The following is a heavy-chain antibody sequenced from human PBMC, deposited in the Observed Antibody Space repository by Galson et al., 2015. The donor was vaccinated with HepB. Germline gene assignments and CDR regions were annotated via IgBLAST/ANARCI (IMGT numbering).Heavy chain of an antibody. Sequence: SVKVSCKASGGTFSSYAISWVRQAPGQGLEWMGGIIPIFGTANYAQKFQGRVTITADESTSTAYMELSSLRSEDTAVYYCARDQARITIFGVVTPGWFDPWGQGTLVTVSS. CDR1: GGTFSSYA. CDR2: IIPIFGTA. V-gene: IGHV1-69*13. J-gene: IGHJ5*02. CDR3: ARDQARITIFGVVTPGWFDP. D-gene: IGHD3-3*01.